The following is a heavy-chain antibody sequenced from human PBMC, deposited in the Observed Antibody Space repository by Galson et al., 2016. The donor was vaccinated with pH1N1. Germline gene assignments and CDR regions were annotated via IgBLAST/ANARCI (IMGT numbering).Heavy chain of an antibody. CDR2: INQDGSVK. J-gene: IGHJ4*02. D-gene: IGHD2-21*01. CDR3: ARAIAQGDSY. V-gene: IGHV3-7*01. Sequence: SLRLSCAASGFSLSSFWMTWVRQAPGKGLEWVANINQDGSVKYYVDSVKGRFTISRDSAKNSLYLRMDSLRAEDTAIYYCARAIAQGDSYWGQGTLVTVSS. CDR1: GFSLSSFW.